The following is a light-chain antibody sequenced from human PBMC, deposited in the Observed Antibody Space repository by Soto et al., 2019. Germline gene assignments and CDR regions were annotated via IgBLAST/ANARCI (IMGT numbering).Light chain of an antibody. CDR1: SNDVGGYNY. Sequence: QSALTQPPSASGSPGQSVTISCTGTSNDVGGYNYVSWYQQHPGKAPKLMIYEVNKRPSGVPDRFSGSKSGNTASLTVSGLQAEDEAEYYCHPFAVSNSFVFGAGTQMNVL. V-gene: IGLV2-8*01. J-gene: IGLJ1*01. CDR2: EVN. CDR3: HPFAVSNSFV.